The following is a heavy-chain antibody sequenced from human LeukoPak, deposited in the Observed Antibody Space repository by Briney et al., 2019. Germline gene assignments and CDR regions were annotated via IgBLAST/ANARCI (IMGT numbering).Heavy chain of an antibody. Sequence: GESLKISCEGSGYTFSNYWITWVRQMPGKGLEWAGIIHGGNSDTKYSPSFQDQIMISVDKSISTAYLHWGSLKASDSAMYFCARQSSITAVRGLEYWGQGTLVTVSS. CDR3: ARQSSITAVRGLEY. J-gene: IGHJ4*02. V-gene: IGHV5-51*01. CDR2: IHGGNSDT. CDR1: GYTFSNYW. D-gene: IGHD3-10*01.